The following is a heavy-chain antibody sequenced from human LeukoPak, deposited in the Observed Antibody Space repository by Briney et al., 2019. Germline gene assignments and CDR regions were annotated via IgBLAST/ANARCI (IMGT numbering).Heavy chain of an antibody. Sequence: SGTLSLTCAVSGGSISSSNWWSWVRQPPGKGLEWIGEIYHSGSTNYNPSLKSRVTISVDKSKNQFSLKLSSVTAADTAVYYCARFPYCSSTSCPSDAFDIRGQGTMVTVSS. J-gene: IGHJ3*02. CDR2: IYHSGST. V-gene: IGHV4-4*02. CDR3: ARFPYCSSTSCPSDAFDI. D-gene: IGHD2-2*01. CDR1: GGSISSSNW.